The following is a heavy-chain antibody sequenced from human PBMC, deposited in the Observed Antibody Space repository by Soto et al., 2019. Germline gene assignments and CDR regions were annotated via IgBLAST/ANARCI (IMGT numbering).Heavy chain of an antibody. J-gene: IGHJ4*02. D-gene: IGHD5-12*01. CDR3: ARAGARWLHNRGYFDY. CDR2: IIPILGIA. V-gene: IGHV1-69*02. CDR1: GGTFSSYT. Sequence: QVQLVQSGAEVKKPGSSVKVSCKASGGTFSSYTISWVRQAPGQGLEWMGRIIPILGIANYAQKFQGRVTITADKTTSTAYMELSSLRSEDTAVYYCARAGARWLHNRGYFDYWGQGTLVTVSS.